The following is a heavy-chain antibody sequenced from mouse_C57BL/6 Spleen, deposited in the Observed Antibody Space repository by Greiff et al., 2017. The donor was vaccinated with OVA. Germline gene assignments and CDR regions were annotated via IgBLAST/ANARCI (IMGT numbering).Heavy chain of an antibody. CDR2: IWGVGST. CDR3: ASDRDDGYGGFAY. CDR1: GFSLTSYG. Sequence: QVQLKESGPGLVAPSQSLSITCTVSGFSLTSYGVDWVRQSPGKGLEWLGVIWGVGSTNYNSALKSRLSISKDNSKSQVFLKMNSLQTDDTAMYYCASDRDDGYGGFAYWGQGTLVTVSA. V-gene: IGHV2-6*01. J-gene: IGHJ3*01. D-gene: IGHD2-3*01.